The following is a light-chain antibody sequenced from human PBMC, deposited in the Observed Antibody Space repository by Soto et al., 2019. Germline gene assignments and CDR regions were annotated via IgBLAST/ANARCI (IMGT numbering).Light chain of an antibody. J-gene: IGKJ4*01. CDR1: QSVSSN. V-gene: IGKV3-15*01. CDR3: QQYNDWPPLT. Sequence: EIVMTQSPATLSVSPGERATLSCRASQSVSSNLAWYQQKPGQAPRLLIYGASPSATGIPARFSGSVSGTEFTLTISSLQSEDFAVYYCQQYNDWPPLTFGGGTKVEIK. CDR2: GAS.